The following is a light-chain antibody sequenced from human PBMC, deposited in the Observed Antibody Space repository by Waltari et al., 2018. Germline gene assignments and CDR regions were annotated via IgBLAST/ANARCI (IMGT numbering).Light chain of an antibody. J-gene: IGKJ1*01. CDR3: QHYLRLPVT. V-gene: IGKV3-20*01. CDR1: QSVTSA. Sequence: ELVLTQSPGTRHVSQGESATLPCRTSQSVTSALACYQQKPGQAPRLLIYGASNRATGIPDRFSGSWSGTDFSLTISSLEPEDFAVYYCQHYLRLPVTFGQGTKVEVK. CDR2: GAS.